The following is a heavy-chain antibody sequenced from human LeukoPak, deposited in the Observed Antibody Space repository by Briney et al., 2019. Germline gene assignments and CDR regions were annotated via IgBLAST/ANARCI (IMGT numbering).Heavy chain of an antibody. Sequence: SETLSLTCTVSGGSVSGGSYCWSWIRQPPGKELEWVGYIYYTGSTNYNPSLKSRVTISVDTSKNQFSLKLSSVTAADTAVYYCARGGNRGAAMRWFDPWGQGTLVTVSS. CDR3: ARGGNRGAAMRWFDP. V-gene: IGHV4-61*01. D-gene: IGHD2-2*01. J-gene: IGHJ5*02. CDR2: IYYTGST. CDR1: GGSVSGGSYC.